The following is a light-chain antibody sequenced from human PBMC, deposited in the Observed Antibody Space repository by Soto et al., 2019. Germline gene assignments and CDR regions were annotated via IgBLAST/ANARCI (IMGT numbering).Light chain of an antibody. CDR3: QQSYTIPYT. V-gene: IGKV1-39*01. Sequence: DIQMTQSPSSLPASVGERVTFTGRASQSIGTYLTWYKQNPGKAPKPLIYAASILQSGVPSRLSGSGSGTDFTLTISSLQPEDFATDYCQQSYTIPYTFGQGTKLEIK. CDR1: QSIGTY. J-gene: IGKJ2*01. CDR2: AAS.